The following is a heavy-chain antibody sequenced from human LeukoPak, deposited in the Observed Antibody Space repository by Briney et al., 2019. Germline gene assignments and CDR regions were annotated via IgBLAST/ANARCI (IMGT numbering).Heavy chain of an antibody. D-gene: IGHD3-10*01. CDR3: ARSDGYGLVGI. V-gene: IGHV4-39*07. J-gene: IGHJ3*02. CDR2: IYSRGNT. Sequence: SETLSLTCSVSGVSISSGSNYWGWIRQPPGKTLEWIGSIYSRGNTYYNPSLKSRVTILIDTAKNHFSLNLSSVTAADTAVYYCARSDGYGLVGIWGQGTMVTVSS. CDR1: GVSISSGSNY.